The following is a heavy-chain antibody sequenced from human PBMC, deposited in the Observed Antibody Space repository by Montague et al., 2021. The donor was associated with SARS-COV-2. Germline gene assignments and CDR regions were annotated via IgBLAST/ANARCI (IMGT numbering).Heavy chain of an antibody. CDR1: GGAINSGDFY. V-gene: IGHV4-61*02. CDR2: IYVTGST. D-gene: IGHD3-22*01. Sequence: TLSLTCTVSGGAINSGDFYRSWIRQPAGKGLEWIGRIYVTGSTRYSPSLESRVTMSIDTAKGQFSLKLSSVTAADTGVYYCVREGRSSAYAMDYWGQGTLVTVSS. J-gene: IGHJ4*02. CDR3: VREGRSSAYAMDY.